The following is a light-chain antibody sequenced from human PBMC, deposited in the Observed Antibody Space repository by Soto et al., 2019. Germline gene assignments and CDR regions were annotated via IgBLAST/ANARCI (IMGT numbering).Light chain of an antibody. V-gene: IGLV1-44*01. CDR1: SSNIGSNT. Sequence: QSVLTQPPSASVTPGQRVTSSCSGSSSNIGSNTVNWYQQLPGTAPKLLIYSNNQRPSGVPDRFSGSKSGTSASLAISGLQSEDEADYYCAAWDDSLNVYVFGTGTKVT. CDR2: SNN. CDR3: AAWDDSLNVYV. J-gene: IGLJ1*01.